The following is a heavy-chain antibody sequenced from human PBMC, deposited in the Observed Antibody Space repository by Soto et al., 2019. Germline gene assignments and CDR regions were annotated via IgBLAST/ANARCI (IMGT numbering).Heavy chain of an antibody. CDR2: IKSKTDGGTT. CDR1: GFTFSNAW. CDR3: TTDSPSYYYDSSGYYTRAFDY. V-gene: IGHV3-15*01. Sequence: EVQLVESGGGLVKPGGSLRLSCAASGFTFSNAWMSWVRQAPGKGLEWVGRIKSKTDGGTTDYAAPVKGRFTISRDDSXXTLYLQMNSLKTEDTAVYYCTTDSPSYYYDSSGYYTRAFDYWGQGTLVTVSS. D-gene: IGHD3-22*01. J-gene: IGHJ4*02.